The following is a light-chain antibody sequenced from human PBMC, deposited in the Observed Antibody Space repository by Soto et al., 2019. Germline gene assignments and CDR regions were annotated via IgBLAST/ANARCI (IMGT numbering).Light chain of an antibody. J-gene: IGLJ3*02. Sequence: QAASVSGSPGQSITISCTATSGDVGNYNLVSWYQQHPGKAPHLMIYEVSKRPSGVSNRFSGSKSGNTASLTISGLQAEDEADYYCCAYAGGSVYVLFGGGTKLTVL. CDR1: SGDVGNYNL. CDR2: EVS. V-gene: IGLV2-23*02. CDR3: CAYAGGSVYVL.